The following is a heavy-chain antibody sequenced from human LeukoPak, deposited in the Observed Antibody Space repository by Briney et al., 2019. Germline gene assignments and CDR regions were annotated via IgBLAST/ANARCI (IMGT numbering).Heavy chain of an antibody. CDR3: ARDSGGNYYDSSGYLDY. CDR2: ISAYNGNT. Sequence: ASVKASCKASGYTFTSYGISWVRQAPGQGLEWMGWISAYNGNTNYAQKLQGRVTMTTDTSTSTAYMELRSLRSDDTAVYYCARDSGGNYYDSSGYLDYWGQGTLVTVSS. V-gene: IGHV1-18*01. D-gene: IGHD3-22*01. J-gene: IGHJ4*02. CDR1: GYTFTSYG.